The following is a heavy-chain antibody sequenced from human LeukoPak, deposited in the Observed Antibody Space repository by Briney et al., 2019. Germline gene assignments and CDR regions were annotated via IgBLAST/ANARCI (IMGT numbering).Heavy chain of an antibody. Sequence: ASVKVSCKASGYTFTSYYMYWVRQAPGQGLEWMGIINPSGGSTSYAQKFQGRVTMTRDTSTSTVYMELSSLRSEDTAVYYCARDEYYYDSSGYFDYWGQGTLVTVSS. J-gene: IGHJ4*02. D-gene: IGHD3-22*01. V-gene: IGHV1-46*01. CDR2: INPSGGST. CDR1: GYTFTSYY. CDR3: ARDEYYYDSSGYFDY.